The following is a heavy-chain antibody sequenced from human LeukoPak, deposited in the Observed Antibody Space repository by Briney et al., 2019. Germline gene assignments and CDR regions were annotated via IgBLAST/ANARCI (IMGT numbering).Heavy chain of an antibody. CDR1: GFTFSSFA. CDR3: AKGYCSSTSCPDDY. D-gene: IGHD2-2*01. Sequence: PGGSLRLSCATSGFTFSSFAMSWVRQAPGKGLEWVSAISGSGGGTYYADSVKGRLTISRDNSKNTLYLQMNSLRAEDTAVYYCAKGYCSSTSCPDDYWGQGTLVTVSS. V-gene: IGHV3-23*01. CDR2: ISGSGGGT. J-gene: IGHJ4*02.